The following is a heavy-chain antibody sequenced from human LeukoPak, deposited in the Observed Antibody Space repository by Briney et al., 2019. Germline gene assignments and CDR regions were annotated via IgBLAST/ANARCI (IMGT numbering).Heavy chain of an antibody. Sequence: SVKVSCKASGGTFSSYAISWVRQPPGQGLEWMGRIIPILGIANYAQKFQGRVTITADKSTSTAYMELSSLRAEDTAVYYCARVEGCSSTSCYSDYCGQGTLVTVSS. V-gene: IGHV1-69*04. CDR1: GGTFSSYA. D-gene: IGHD2-2*01. CDR3: ARVEGCSSTSCYSDY. CDR2: IIPILGIA. J-gene: IGHJ4*02.